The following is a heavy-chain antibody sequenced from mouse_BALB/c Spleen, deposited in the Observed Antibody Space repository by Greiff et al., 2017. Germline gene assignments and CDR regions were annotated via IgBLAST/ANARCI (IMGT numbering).Heavy chain of an antibody. J-gene: IGHJ4*01. Sequence: VQLQQSGAELARPGASVKLSCKASGYTFTSYWMQWVKQRPGQGLEWIGAIYPGDGDTRYTQKFKGKATLTADKSSSTAYMQLSSLASEDSAVYYCARDYYGSSYGDAMDYWGQGTSVTVSS. CDR2: IYPGDGDT. CDR1: GYTFTSYW. V-gene: IGHV1-87*01. D-gene: IGHD1-1*01. CDR3: ARDYYGSSYGDAMDY.